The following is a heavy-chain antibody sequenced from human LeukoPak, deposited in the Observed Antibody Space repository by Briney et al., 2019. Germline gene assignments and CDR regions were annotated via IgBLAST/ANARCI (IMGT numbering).Heavy chain of an antibody. J-gene: IGHJ4*02. Sequence: PGGSLRLSCAASGFTFSSYWMHWVRQAPGKGLVWVPRINSDGSSTSYADSVKGRFTISRDNAKNTLYLQMNSLRAEDTAVYYCARDLGGYSSPFDYWGQGTLVTVSS. D-gene: IGHD6-13*01. V-gene: IGHV3-74*01. CDR3: ARDLGGYSSPFDY. CDR1: GFTFSSYW. CDR2: INSDGSST.